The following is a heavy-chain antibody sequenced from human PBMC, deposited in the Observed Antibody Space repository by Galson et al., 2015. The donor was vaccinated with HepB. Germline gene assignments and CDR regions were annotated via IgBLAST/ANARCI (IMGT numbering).Heavy chain of an antibody. J-gene: IGHJ3*02. CDR1: GGSISTYY. CDR2: MYHSGST. CDR3: ARDRFADDALDI. V-gene: IGHV4-4*02. Sequence: ETLSLTCNVSGGSISTYYWTWVRQAPGKGLEWIGEMYHSGSTKYTPSLKSRVTISVDKSKNQFSLRLTSVTAADTAVYYCARDRFADDALDIWGQGTVVTVSS.